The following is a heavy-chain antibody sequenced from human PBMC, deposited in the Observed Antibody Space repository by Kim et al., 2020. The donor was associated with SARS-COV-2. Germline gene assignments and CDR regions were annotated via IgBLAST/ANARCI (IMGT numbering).Heavy chain of an antibody. D-gene: IGHD3-16*01. CDR1: GFTFSSYA. V-gene: IGHV3-30-3*01. CDR2: ISYDGSNK. CDR3: ARDGGGYLDY. Sequence: GGSLRLSCAASGFTFSSYAMHWVRQAPGKGLEWVAVISYDGSNKYYADSVKGRFTISRDNSKNTLYLQMNSLRAEDTAVYYCARDGGGYLDYWGQGTLVTVSS. J-gene: IGHJ4*02.